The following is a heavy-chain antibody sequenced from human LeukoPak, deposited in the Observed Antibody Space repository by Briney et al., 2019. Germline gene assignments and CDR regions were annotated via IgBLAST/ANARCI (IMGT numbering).Heavy chain of an antibody. Sequence: ASVKVSCKASGYTFTGYYMHWVRQAPGQGLEWMGWINPNSGGTNYAQKFQGRVTMTRETSISTAYMELSRLRSDDTAVYYCASGFRQQLEYYYYYYMDVWGKGTTVTISS. D-gene: IGHD6-13*01. CDR3: ASGFRQQLEYYYYYYMDV. CDR1: GYTFTGYY. V-gene: IGHV1-2*02. J-gene: IGHJ6*03. CDR2: INPNSGGT.